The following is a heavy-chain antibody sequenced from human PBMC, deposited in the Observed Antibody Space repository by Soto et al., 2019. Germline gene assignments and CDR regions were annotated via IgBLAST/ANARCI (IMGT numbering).Heavy chain of an antibody. CDR3: ARGGQLQWLVDDTADAFDI. V-gene: IGHV1-2*04. CDR1: GYTFTGYY. D-gene: IGHD6-19*01. Sequence: ASVKVSCKASGYTFTGYYMHWVRQAPGQGLEWMGWINPNSGGTNYAQKFQGWVTMTRDTSISTAYIELSRLRSDDTAVYYCARGGQLQWLVDDTADAFDIWGQGTMVTVSS. J-gene: IGHJ3*02. CDR2: INPNSGGT.